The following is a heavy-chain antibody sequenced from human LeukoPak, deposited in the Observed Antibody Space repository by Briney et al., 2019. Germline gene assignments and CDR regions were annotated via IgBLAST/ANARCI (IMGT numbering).Heavy chain of an antibody. CDR3: ASLTYYYDSSGYYYPF. CDR1: GGSIRSYY. Sequence: SETLSLTCTVSGGSIRSYYWSWIRQPPGKGLEWIGYIYYSGSTNYNPSLKSRVTISVDTSKNQFSLKLSSVTAADTAVYYCASLTYYYDSSGYYYPFWGQGTLVTVSS. D-gene: IGHD3-22*01. V-gene: IGHV4-59*01. CDR2: IYYSGST. J-gene: IGHJ4*02.